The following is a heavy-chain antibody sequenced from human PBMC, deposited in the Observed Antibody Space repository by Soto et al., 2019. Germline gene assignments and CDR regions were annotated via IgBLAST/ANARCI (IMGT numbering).Heavy chain of an antibody. D-gene: IGHD3-22*01. J-gene: IGHJ4*02. CDR3: AREVNYDSSGYYYYFDY. CDR2: IYYSGST. CDR1: GGSISSGGYY. V-gene: IGHV4-31*03. Sequence: SETLSLTCTVSGGSISSGGYYWSWIRQHPGKGLEWVGYIYYSGSTYYNPSLKSRVTISVDTSKNQFSLKLSSVTAADTAVYYCAREVNYDSSGYYYYFDYWGQGTLVTVSS.